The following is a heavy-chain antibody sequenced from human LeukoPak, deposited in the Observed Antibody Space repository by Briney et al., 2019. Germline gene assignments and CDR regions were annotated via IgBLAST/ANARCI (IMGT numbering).Heavy chain of an antibody. Sequence: ASVKVSCKASGYTFTSYGISWVRQAPGQGLEWMGWISAYNGNTNYAQKLQGRVTMTTDTYASTAYMELRSLRSDDTAVYYCVRGGSRQGGNLYYFDYWGQGTLVTVSS. CDR3: VRGGSRQGGNLYYFDY. V-gene: IGHV1-18*01. CDR1: GYTFTSYG. D-gene: IGHD4-23*01. J-gene: IGHJ4*02. CDR2: ISAYNGNT.